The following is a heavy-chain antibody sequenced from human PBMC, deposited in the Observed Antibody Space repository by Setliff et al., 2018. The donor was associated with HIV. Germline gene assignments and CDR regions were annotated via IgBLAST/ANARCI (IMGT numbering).Heavy chain of an antibody. V-gene: IGHV1-69*13. D-gene: IGHD3-10*01. J-gene: IGHJ6*03. CDR3: AKAVRGYGSTYYNYYYMDV. CDR1: RRTFSEDA. CDR2: IIHILGTA. Sequence: SVTVSCKTSRRTFSEDAINWVRQAPGEGLEWVGGIIHILGTADYAEKFQGRVTITADEPRSTVYLEVSNLRSEDTAVYYCAKAVRGYGSTYYNYYYMDVWGKGTTVTVSS.